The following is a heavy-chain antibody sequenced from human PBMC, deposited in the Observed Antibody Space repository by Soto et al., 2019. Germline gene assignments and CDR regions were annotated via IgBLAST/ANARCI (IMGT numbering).Heavy chain of an antibody. CDR1: GYGFTPYG. CDR3: ARGTDGDY. J-gene: IGHJ4*02. V-gene: IGHV1-18*01. Sequence: QVHLVQSGAEVKKPGASVKVSCKGSGYGFTPYGITWVRQAPGQGLEWMAWISAHNGNTNYAQKLQGRVTVTRDTSTSTGYMELRSVRSDDTAVYSCARGTDGDYWGQGALVTVSS. D-gene: IGHD6-6*01. CDR2: ISAHNGNT.